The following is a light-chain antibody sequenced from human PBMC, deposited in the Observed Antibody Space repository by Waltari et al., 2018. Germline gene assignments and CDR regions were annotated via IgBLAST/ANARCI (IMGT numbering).Light chain of an antibody. J-gene: IGLJ3*02. CDR3: YSAADTNREVV. V-gene: IGLV3-27*01. CDR2: KDS. Sequence: SYELTQPSSVSVSPGQTATITCSGDVLSTNHAPWLQQKPGQAPVLVIYKDSERPSGIPERFSGSTSGTTVILTITGAHAEDEADYYCYSAADTNREVVFGGGTKLNVL. CDR1: VLSTNH.